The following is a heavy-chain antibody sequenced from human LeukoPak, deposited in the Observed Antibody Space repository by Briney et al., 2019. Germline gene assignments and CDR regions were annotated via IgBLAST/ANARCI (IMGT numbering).Heavy chain of an antibody. CDR3: ARETVFSVGFPQPFYYMDV. J-gene: IGHJ6*03. V-gene: IGHV1-2*02. CDR1: GYTFTGYY. Sequence: ASVKVSCKASGYTFTGYYMHWVRQAPGQGLEWMGWINPNSGGTNYAQKFQGRVTMTRDTSISTAYMELSRLRSDDTAVYYCARETVFSVGFPQPFYYMDVWGKGTTVTVSS. CDR2: INPNSGGT. D-gene: IGHD2/OR15-2a*01.